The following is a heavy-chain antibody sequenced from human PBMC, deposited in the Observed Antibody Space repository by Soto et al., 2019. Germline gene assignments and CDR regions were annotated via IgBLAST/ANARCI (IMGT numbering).Heavy chain of an antibody. CDR2: INPSDGST. D-gene: IGHD6-19*01. CDR1: GYTLNSYC. Sequence: ASVKVSCKASGYTLNSYCISWVRQPPGQGLEWMGRINPSDGSTSYAQKFQGRVTMTRDTSTSTVYMELSSLRSEDTAVYYCARDSIAVAGNIDPWGQGTLVTVSS. J-gene: IGHJ5*02. V-gene: IGHV1-46*02. CDR3: ARDSIAVAGNIDP.